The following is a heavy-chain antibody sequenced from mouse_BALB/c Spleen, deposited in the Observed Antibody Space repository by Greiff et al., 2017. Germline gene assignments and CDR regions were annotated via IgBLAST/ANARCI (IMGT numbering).Heavy chain of an antibody. CDR1: GYTFTSYT. Sequence: QVQLKESGAELARPGASVKMSCKASGYTFTSYTMHWVKQRPGQGLEWIGYINPSSGYTNYNQKFKDKATLTADKSSSTAYMQLSSLTSEDSAVYYCARGDYRYVGYWGQGTTLTVSS. D-gene: IGHD2-14*01. V-gene: IGHV1-4*01. CDR3: ARGDYRYVGY. CDR2: INPSSGYT. J-gene: IGHJ2*01.